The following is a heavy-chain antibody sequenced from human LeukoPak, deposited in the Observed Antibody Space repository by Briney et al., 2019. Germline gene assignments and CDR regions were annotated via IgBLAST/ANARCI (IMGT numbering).Heavy chain of an antibody. D-gene: IGHD5-12*01. J-gene: IGHJ4*02. Sequence: GGSLRLSCAAPGFTFRSYAMSWVRQAPGKGLDWFSTLRGSGGTTYYANSAKGRFTISRDNSKNTLYLQMNSLRAEDTAVYYCAKLAYDSALDPLWGQGTLVTVSS. V-gene: IGHV3-23*01. CDR3: AKLAYDSALDPL. CDR2: LRGSGGTT. CDR1: GFTFRSYA.